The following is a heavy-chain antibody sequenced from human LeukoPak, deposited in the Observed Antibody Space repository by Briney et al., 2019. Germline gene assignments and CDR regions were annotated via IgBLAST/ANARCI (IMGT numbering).Heavy chain of an antibody. CDR3: ARDRPLIVVVPAAIGYYYGMDV. CDR1: GFTFSSYS. Sequence: PGGSLRLSCAASGFTFSSYSMNWVRQAPGKGLEWVSYISSSSSTIYYADSVKGRFTTSRDNAKNSLYLQMNSLRDEDTAVYYCARDRPLIVVVPAAIGYYYGMDVWGQGTTVTVSS. D-gene: IGHD2-2*01. CDR2: ISSSSSTI. V-gene: IGHV3-48*02. J-gene: IGHJ6*02.